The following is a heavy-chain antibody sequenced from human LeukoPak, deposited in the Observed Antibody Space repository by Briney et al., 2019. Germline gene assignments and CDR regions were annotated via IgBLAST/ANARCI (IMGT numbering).Heavy chain of an antibody. CDR3: ARSHYYGSGSYPYNWFDP. J-gene: IGHJ5*02. CDR1: GFTFSSYA. D-gene: IGHD3-10*01. CDR2: ISYDGSNK. V-gene: IGHV3-30*04. Sequence: GGSLRLSCAASGFTFSSYAMHWVRQAPGKGLEWVAVISYDGSNKYYADSVKGRFIISRDNSKNTLYLQMNSLRAEDTAVYYCARSHYYGSGSYPYNWFDPWGQGTLVTVSS.